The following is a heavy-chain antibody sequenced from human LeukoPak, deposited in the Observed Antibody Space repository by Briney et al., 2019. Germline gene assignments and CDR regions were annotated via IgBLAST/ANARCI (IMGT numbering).Heavy chain of an antibody. CDR1: GYTFTGYY. Sequence: ASVKVSCKASGYTFTGYYMHWVRQAPGQGLEWMGWINPNSGGTNYAQKFQGRVTMTRDTSISTAYMELSRLRSDNTAVYYCARDYYDSSGYYLRAFDIWGQGTMVTVSS. D-gene: IGHD3-22*01. V-gene: IGHV1-2*02. CDR3: ARDYYDSSGYYLRAFDI. CDR2: INPNSGGT. J-gene: IGHJ3*02.